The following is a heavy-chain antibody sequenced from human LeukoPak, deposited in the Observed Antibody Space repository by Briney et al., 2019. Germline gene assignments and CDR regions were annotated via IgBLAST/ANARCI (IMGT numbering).Heavy chain of an antibody. CDR2: INSDGSST. V-gene: IGHV3-74*01. CDR3: ARVEMSITSFGVVIRDAFDI. Sequence: GGSLRLSCAASGFTFSSYWMHWVRQAPGKGLVWVSRINSDGSSTSYADSVKGRFTISRDNAKNTLYLQVNSLRAEDTAVYYCARVEMSITSFGVVIRDAFDIWGQGTMVTVSS. J-gene: IGHJ3*02. CDR1: GFTFSSYW. D-gene: IGHD3-3*01.